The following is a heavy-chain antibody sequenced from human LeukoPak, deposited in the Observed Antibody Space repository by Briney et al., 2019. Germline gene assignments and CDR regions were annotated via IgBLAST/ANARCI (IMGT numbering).Heavy chain of an antibody. CDR3: ARDSPCSSTSCYTGRYYYYYGMDV. CDR2: INPSGGST. CDR1: GYTFTSYY. J-gene: IGHJ6*02. Sequence: ASVKVSCKASGYTFTSYYMHWVRQAPGQGLEWMGIINPSGGSTSYAQKFQGRVTMTRDTSTSTVYMELSSLRSDDTAVYYCARDSPCSSTSCYTGRYYYYYGMDVWGQGTTVTVSS. D-gene: IGHD2-2*02. V-gene: IGHV1-46*01.